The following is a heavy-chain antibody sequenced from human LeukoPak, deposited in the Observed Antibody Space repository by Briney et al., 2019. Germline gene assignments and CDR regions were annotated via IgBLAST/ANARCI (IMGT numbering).Heavy chain of an antibody. D-gene: IGHD3-10*01. CDR2: ISSSGSTI. J-gene: IGHJ6*03. Sequence: PGGSLRLSCAASGFTFSSYEMNWVRQAPGKGLEWVSYISSSGSTIYYADSVKGRFTISRDNAKNSLYLQMNSLRAEDTAVYYRARDQAYYGSGSYYSRPYYYYYYMDVWGKGTTVTVSS. CDR1: GFTFSSYE. CDR3: ARDQAYYGSGSYYSRPYYYYYYMDV. V-gene: IGHV3-48*03.